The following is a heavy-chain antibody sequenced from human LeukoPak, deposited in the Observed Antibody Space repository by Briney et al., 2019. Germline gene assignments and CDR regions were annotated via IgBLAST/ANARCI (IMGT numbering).Heavy chain of an antibody. D-gene: IGHD1-26*01. Sequence: SETLSLTCTVSGGSISPFYWNWIRQPPGKGLEWIGYIYYSGSTNYNPSLKSRVTISVATSKNQFSLRLSSVTAADTAVYYCARDRSGSYSRYYYYGMDVWGQGTTVTVSS. CDR1: GGSISPFY. J-gene: IGHJ6*02. CDR3: ARDRSGSYSRYYYYGMDV. V-gene: IGHV4-59*01. CDR2: IYYSGST.